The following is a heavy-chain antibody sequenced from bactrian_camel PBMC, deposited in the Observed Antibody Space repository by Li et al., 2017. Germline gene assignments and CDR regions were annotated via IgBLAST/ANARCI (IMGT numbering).Heavy chain of an antibody. CDR3: AGAPLVHSPLEPYEYNY. CDR2: INTAGTQT. Sequence: QVQLVESGGGLVQPGGSLRLSCAASGFIAFSGYGISWVRQAPGKGLEWVAGINTAGTQTYYSELLKGRFTISREDAKNTPYLQMNSLKPEDTSMYYCAGAPLVHSPLEPYEYNYWGQGTQVTVS. D-gene: IGHD6*01. J-gene: IGHJ4*01. CDR1: GFIAFSGYG. V-gene: IGHV3S7*01.